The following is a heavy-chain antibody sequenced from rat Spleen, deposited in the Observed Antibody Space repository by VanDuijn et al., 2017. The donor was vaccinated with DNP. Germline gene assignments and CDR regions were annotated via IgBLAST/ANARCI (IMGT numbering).Heavy chain of an antibody. V-gene: IGHV5S13*01. CDR3: ARQVTYYGPAHFDY. J-gene: IGHJ2*01. Sequence: EVQLVESGGGLVLPGRSLKLSCAASGFTFSNYAMAWVRQAPTRGLEWVASISTSGGGDAYHRDSVKGRFTISRDDAKNTQYLQMDSLRSEDTAIYYCARQVTYYGPAHFDYWGQGVMVTVSS. D-gene: IGHD1-6*01. CDR2: ISTSGGGDA. CDR1: GFTFSNYA.